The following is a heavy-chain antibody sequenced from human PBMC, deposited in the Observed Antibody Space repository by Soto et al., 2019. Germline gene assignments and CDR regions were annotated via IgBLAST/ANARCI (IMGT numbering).Heavy chain of an antibody. CDR2: INPHSGAT. CDR3: VRAPALGFSNWCDP. J-gene: IGHJ5*02. Sequence: ASLKVSCKXYRYIFSANYIHWVRQAPGQGLEWLGWINPHSGATNYAQNFLGRVTMSADTSASTADMDLARLKSDDTAAYYCVRAPALGFSNWCDPWGRGTLVT. CDR1: RYIFSANY. V-gene: IGHV1-2*02. D-gene: IGHD3-10*01.